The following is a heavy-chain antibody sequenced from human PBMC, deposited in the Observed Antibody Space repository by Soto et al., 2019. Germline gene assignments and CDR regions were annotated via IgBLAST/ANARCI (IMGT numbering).Heavy chain of an antibody. D-gene: IGHD3-3*01. CDR2: ISGSGGST. CDR1: GFTFSSYA. CDR3: ARTSGSPYYYYGMDV. Sequence: GSLRLSCAASGFTFSSYAMSWVRQAPGKGLEWVSAISGSGGSTYYADSVKGRFTISRDNSKNTLYLQMNSLRAEDTAVYYCARTSGSPYYYYGMDVWGQGTTVTVS. V-gene: IGHV3-23*01. J-gene: IGHJ6*02.